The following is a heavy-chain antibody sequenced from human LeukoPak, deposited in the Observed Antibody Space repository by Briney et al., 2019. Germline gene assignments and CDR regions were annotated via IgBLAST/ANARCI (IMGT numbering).Heavy chain of an antibody. CDR3: ARAHDILTGLYPNYYFDY. Sequence: SETLSLTCTVSGGSISSYYWSWIRQPPGKGLEWIGSIYHSGSTYYNPSLKSRVTISVDTSKNQFSLKLSSVAAADTAVYYCARAHDILTGLYPNYYFDYWGQGTLVTVSS. CDR1: GGSISSYY. CDR2: IYHSGST. D-gene: IGHD3-9*01. V-gene: IGHV4-59*12. J-gene: IGHJ4*02.